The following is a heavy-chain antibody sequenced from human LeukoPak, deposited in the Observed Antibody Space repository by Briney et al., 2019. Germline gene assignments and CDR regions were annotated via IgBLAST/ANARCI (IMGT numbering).Heavy chain of an antibody. CDR3: ARGGLYDSSPRAFDY. CDR1: GYTFTSYA. Sequence: ASVKVSCKASGYTFTSYAMHWVRQAPGQRLEWMGWINAGNGNTKYSQKFQGRVTITRDTSASTAYMELSSLRSEDTAVYYCARGGLYDSSPRAFDYWGQGTLVTVSS. D-gene: IGHD3-22*01. J-gene: IGHJ4*02. V-gene: IGHV1-3*01. CDR2: INAGNGNT.